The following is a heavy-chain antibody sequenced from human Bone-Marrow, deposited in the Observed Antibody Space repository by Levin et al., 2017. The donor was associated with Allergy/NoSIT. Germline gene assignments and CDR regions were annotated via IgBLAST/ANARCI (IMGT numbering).Heavy chain of an antibody. V-gene: IGHV5-51*01. Sequence: GESLKISCKGSGYSFPSYWIAWVRQVPGKGLEWMGIIYPGDSESRYSPSFQGQVTISADKPISTAYLQWSSLKASDSAMYYCATHEGPATSSGTGDYWGQGTLVTDAS. J-gene: IGHJ4*02. D-gene: IGHD6-13*01. CDR2: IYPGDSES. CDR1: GYSFPSYW. CDR3: ATHEGPATSSGTGDY.